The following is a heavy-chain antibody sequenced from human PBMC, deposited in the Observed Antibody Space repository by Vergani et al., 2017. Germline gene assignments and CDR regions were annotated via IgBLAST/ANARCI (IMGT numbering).Heavy chain of an antibody. CDR3: ARGYSSGWYGSNRGAFDI. Sequence: QVQLQQWGAGLLKPSETLSLTCAVYGGSFSGYYWSWIRQPPGKGLEWIGEINHSGSTNYNPSLKSRVTISVDTSKNQFSLKLSSGTAAATAVYYCARGYSSGWYGSNRGAFDIWGQGTMVTVSS. D-gene: IGHD6-19*01. CDR1: GGSFSGYY. V-gene: IGHV4-34*01. CDR2: INHSGST. J-gene: IGHJ3*02.